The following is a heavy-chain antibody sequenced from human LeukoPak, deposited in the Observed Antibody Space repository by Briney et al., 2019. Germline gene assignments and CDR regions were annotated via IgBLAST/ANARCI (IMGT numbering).Heavy chain of an antibody. J-gene: IGHJ4*02. D-gene: IGHD3-9*01. CDR1: GYTFTSYG. CDR2: ISAYNGNT. Sequence: ASVKVSCKASGYTFTSYGISWVRQAPGQGLEWMGWISAYNGNTNYAQKLQGRVTMTTDTSTSTAYMELRGLRSDDTAVYYCAREDYDILTGYYPSGDYWGQGTLVTVSS. CDR3: AREDYDILTGYYPSGDY. V-gene: IGHV1-18*01.